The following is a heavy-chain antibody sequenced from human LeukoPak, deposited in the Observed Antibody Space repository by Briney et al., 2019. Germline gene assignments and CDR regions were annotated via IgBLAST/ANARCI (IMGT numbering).Heavy chain of an antibody. V-gene: IGHV4-38-2*02. Sequence: PSETLSLTCTVSGYSISSGYYWGWIRQPPGKGLEWIGSIYHSGSTYYNPSLKSRVTISVDTPKNQFSLQLNSVTPEDTAVYYCARGGYCSGGSCYSVWFDPWGQGTLVTVSS. CDR1: GYSISSGYY. J-gene: IGHJ5*02. CDR2: IYHSGST. D-gene: IGHD2-15*01. CDR3: ARGGYCSGGSCYSVWFDP.